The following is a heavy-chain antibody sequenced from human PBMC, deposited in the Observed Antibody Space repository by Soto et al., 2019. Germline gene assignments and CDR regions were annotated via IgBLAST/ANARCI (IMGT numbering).Heavy chain of an antibody. V-gene: IGHV3-30*18. Sequence: PGGSLRLSCAASGFTFSSYGMHWVRQAPGKGLEWVAVISYDGSNKYYADSVKGRFTISRDNSKNTLYLQMNILRAEDTAVYYCAKDAVRGVTGYYFDYWGQGTLVTVSS. CDR2: ISYDGSNK. CDR3: AKDAVRGVTGYYFDY. CDR1: GFTFSSYG. D-gene: IGHD3-10*01. J-gene: IGHJ4*02.